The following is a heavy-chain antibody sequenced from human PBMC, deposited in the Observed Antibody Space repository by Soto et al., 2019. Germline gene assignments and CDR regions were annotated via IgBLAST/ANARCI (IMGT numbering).Heavy chain of an antibody. J-gene: IGHJ4*02. CDR2: IYHSGST. CDR3: ARAEQQLVPDY. Sequence: QVQLQESGPGLVKPSGTLSLTCAVSGGSISSSNWWSWVRQPPGKGLEWIGEIYHSGSTNYNPSRKSXXTXSXXQSNHQCSLKLSSVPAADTAVYYCARAEQQLVPDYWGQGTLVTVSS. V-gene: IGHV4-4*02. D-gene: IGHD6-13*01. CDR1: GGSISSSNW.